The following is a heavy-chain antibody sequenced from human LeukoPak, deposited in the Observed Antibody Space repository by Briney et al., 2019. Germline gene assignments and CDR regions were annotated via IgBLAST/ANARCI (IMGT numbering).Heavy chain of an antibody. CDR2: ISGSGSGT. V-gene: IGHV3-23*01. CDR1: GFTFSSYA. D-gene: IGHD5-18*01. CDR3: AKSRRSGYSYGADY. Sequence: GGSLRLSCAASGFTFSSYAMSWVRQAPGEGLQWVSGISGSGSGTYYADSVRGRFTISRDNSENTLYMQMNSLRAEDTAVYYCAKSRRSGYSYGADYWGQGTLVTVSS. J-gene: IGHJ4*02.